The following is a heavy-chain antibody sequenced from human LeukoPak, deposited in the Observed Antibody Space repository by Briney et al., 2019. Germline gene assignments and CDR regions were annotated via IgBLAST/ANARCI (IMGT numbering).Heavy chain of an antibody. CDR2: IHYSGRT. D-gene: IGHD3-10*01. CDR1: GDSISPYY. CDR3: NSGNYYQRDY. V-gene: IGHV4-59*12. Sequence: PSETLSLTCTVSGDSISPYYWTWIRQPPGKGLEYIGYIHYSGRTTYNPSLKGRVTISLDTSKNQFSLKLSSVTAADTAVYYCNSGNYYQRDYWGQGTLVTVSS. J-gene: IGHJ4*02.